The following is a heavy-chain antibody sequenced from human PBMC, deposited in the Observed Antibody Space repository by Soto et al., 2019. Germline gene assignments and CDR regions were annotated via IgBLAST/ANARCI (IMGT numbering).Heavy chain of an antibody. Sequence: ASVKVSCKASGYSFTNNDVSWVRQATGQGLEWMGWMNPGSGDTGYAQKFQGRVTTTGDISIATAYMELSSLRSDDTAIYYCARMETFGSLNWFDPWGQRTLVTVS. CDR2: MNPGSGDT. V-gene: IGHV1-8*01. D-gene: IGHD3-16*01. J-gene: IGHJ5*02. CDR3: ARMETFGSLNWFDP. CDR1: GYSFTNND.